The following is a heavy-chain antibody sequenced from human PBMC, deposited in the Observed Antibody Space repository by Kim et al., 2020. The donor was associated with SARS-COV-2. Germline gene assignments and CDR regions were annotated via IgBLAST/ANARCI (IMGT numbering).Heavy chain of an antibody. CDR2: FDPEDGET. D-gene: IGHD3-10*02. V-gene: IGHV1-24*01. Sequence: ASVKVSCKVSGYTLTELSMHWVRQAPGKGLEWMGGFDPEDGETIYAQKFQGRVTMTEDTSTDTAYMELSSLRSEDTAVYYCASHQRDSNVPPSDCSFDYWGQGTLVTVSS. J-gene: IGHJ4*02. CDR3: ASHQRDSNVPPSDCSFDY. CDR1: GYTLTELS.